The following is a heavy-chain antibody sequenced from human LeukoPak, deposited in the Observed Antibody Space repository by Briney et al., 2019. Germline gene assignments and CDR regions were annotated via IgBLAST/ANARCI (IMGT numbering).Heavy chain of an antibody. J-gene: IGHJ3*02. CDR2: IKQDGSEK. D-gene: IGHD1-26*01. Sequence: GGSLRLSCAASGFTFSSYWMSWVRQAPGKGLEWVANIKQDGSEKYYVDSVKGRFTISRDNAKNSLYLQMNSLRAEDTAVYYRSNPPPYRPWRRTFDNLGQGTMVTVSS. CDR3: SNPPPYRPWRRTFDN. CDR1: GFTFSSYW. V-gene: IGHV3-7*01.